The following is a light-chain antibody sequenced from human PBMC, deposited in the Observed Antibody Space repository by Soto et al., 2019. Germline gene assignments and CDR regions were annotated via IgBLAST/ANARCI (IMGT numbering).Light chain of an antibody. V-gene: IGKV3-20*01. Sequence: IVAFKSLGALSLYKGEGATLTCRASQSVNSHYLAWYQQKPGKAPRVLIFDTSRRASGVPDRFSGSGSQTDFTLTISSLLPEDFALYYCQQSAFLPDPFGQVAKV. CDR3: QQSAFLPDP. CDR2: DTS. J-gene: IGKJ2*01. CDR1: QSVNSHY.